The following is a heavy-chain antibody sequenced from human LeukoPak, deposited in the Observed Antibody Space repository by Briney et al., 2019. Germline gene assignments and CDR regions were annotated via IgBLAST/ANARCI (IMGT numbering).Heavy chain of an antibody. Sequence: PGGSLRLSCAASGFTFTTYTMTWVRQAPGKGLEWVANIKEDGGERNYVDSVEGRFAISRDNAKNPVYLQMNSLRVEDTAVYYCAREYWGVDYWGQGTLVTVSS. CDR3: AREYWGVDY. V-gene: IGHV3-7*01. CDR2: IKEDGGER. CDR1: GFTFTTYT. J-gene: IGHJ4*02. D-gene: IGHD2-8*02.